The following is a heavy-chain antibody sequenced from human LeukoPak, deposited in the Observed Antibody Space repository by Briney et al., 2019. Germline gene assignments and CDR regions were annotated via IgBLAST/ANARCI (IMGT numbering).Heavy chain of an antibody. CDR3: ARVHYYDSSGYLVFDY. D-gene: IGHD3-22*01. CDR2: IYYSGST. J-gene: IGHJ4*02. V-gene: IGHV4-59*12. Sequence: SETLSLTCTVSGGSISSYYWSWIRQPPGKGLEWIGYIYYSGSTNYNPSLKSRVTISVDTSKNQFSLKLSSVTAADTAVYYCARVHYYDSSGYLVFDYWGQGTLVTVSS. CDR1: GGSISSYY.